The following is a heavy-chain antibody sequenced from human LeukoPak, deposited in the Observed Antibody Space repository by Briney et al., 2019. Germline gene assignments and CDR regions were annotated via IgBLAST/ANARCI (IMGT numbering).Heavy chain of an antibody. V-gene: IGHV7-4-1*02. CDR3: ARVSHIVATIIREPFDY. D-gene: IGHD5-12*01. CDR1: GYTFTTYA. J-gene: IGHJ4*02. CDR2: INTNTGNP. Sequence: GASVKVSCKASGYTFTTYAMNWVRQAPGQGLEWMGWINTNTGNPTYAQGFTGRFVFSLDTSVSTAYLQISSLKAEDTAVYYCARVSHIVATIIREPFDYWGQGTLVTVSS.